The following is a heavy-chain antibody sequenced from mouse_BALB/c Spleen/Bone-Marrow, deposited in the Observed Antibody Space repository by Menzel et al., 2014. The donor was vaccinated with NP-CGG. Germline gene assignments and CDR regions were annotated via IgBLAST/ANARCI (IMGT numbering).Heavy chain of an antibody. V-gene: IGHV5-4*02. D-gene: IGHD2-12*01. CDR1: GFTFSDYY. CDR2: ISDGGSYT. J-gene: IGHJ3*01. Sequence: EVMLVESGGGLVKPGGSLKLSCAASGFTFSDYYMYWVRQTSEKRLEWVATISDGGSYTYYPDSVKGRFTISRDNAKNNLYLQMSSLKSEDTAMYYCAREDDDGSWFAYWGHGTLVTVSA. CDR3: AREDDDGSWFAY.